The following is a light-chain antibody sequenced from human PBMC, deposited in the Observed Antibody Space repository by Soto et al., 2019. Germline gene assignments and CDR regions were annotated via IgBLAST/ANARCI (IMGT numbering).Light chain of an antibody. V-gene: IGKV3-15*01. CDR2: GAS. CDR1: QTINNN. J-gene: IGKJ4*01. Sequence: VMTQAPATLSVSPGERATLSCRASQTINNNVAWYQLKDGQVPRLVIYGASTRATDIPARFSGSGSGTEFTLTISSLQPDDFATYYCQQYNSYPLTFGGGTKVDIK. CDR3: QQYNSYPLT.